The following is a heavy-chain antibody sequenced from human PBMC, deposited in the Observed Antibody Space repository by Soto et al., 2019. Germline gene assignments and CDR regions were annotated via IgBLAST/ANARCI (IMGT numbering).Heavy chain of an antibody. CDR1: GFTVSSNY. V-gene: IGHV3-66*01. J-gene: IGHJ3*01. Sequence: PGGSLRLSCAASGFTVSSNYMSWVRQAPGKGLEWVSVTYSGGTTYYADSVKGRFIISRDNSKNTLDLQMNSLRAEDTAVYYCAREFRTSGSRDAFDLWAQGTMVPVSS. CDR2: TYSGGTT. D-gene: IGHD1-26*01. CDR3: AREFRTSGSRDAFDL.